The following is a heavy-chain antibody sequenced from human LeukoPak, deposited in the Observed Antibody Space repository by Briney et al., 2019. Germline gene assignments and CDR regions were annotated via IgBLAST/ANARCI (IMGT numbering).Heavy chain of an antibody. CDR1: GFTFSSYA. J-gene: IGHJ4*02. CDR2: ISYDGSNK. V-gene: IGHV3-30-3*01. Sequence: GRSLRLSCAASGFTFSSYAMHWVRQAPGKGLEWVAVISYDGSNKYYADSVKGRFTISRDNSKNTLYLQMNSLRAEDTAVYYCARDDSDTVAVDYWGQGTLVTVSS. D-gene: IGHD4-23*01. CDR3: ARDDSDTVAVDY.